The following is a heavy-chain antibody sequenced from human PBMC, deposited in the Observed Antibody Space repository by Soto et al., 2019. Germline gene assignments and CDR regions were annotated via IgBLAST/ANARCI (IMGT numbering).Heavy chain of an antibody. V-gene: IGHV4-4*02. CDR3: ARYDYGSGNDYNIDY. CDR1: GDSISSMNW. D-gene: IGHD3-10*01. J-gene: IGHJ4*02. Sequence: SETLSLTCAVSGDSISSMNWWSWVRQSQGKGLEWIGEIHHSGSTNYNPSLKSRVTISVEKSKNQFSLKLSSVTAADTAVYYCARYDYGSGNDYNIDYWGQGILVTVSS. CDR2: IHHSGST.